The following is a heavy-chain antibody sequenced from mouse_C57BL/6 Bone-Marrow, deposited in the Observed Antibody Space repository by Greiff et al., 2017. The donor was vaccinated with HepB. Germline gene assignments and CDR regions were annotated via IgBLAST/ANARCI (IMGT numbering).Heavy chain of an antibody. CDR1: GFSLTSYG. V-gene: IGHV2-2*01. CDR2: IWSGGST. Sequence: QVQLQQSGPGLVQPSQSLSITCTVSGFSLTSYGVHWVRQSPGKGLEWLGVIWSGGSTDYNAAFISRLSISKDNSKSQVFFKMNSLQADDTAIYYCARKGHNYGRGVYYAMDYWGQGTSVTVSS. D-gene: IGHD1-1*01. J-gene: IGHJ4*01. CDR3: ARKGHNYGRGVYYAMDY.